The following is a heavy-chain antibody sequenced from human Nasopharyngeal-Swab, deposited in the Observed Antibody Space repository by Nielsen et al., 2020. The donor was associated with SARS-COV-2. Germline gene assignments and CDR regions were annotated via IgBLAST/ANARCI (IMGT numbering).Heavy chain of an antibody. D-gene: IGHD2/OR15-2a*01. CDR3: ARRLLSSTYYYYYALGV. V-gene: IGHV1-3*04. CDR2: TNTGNGNT. J-gene: IGHJ6*02. Sequence: WVRQAPGQRLEWMGWTNTGNGNTKYSQRFQARVTITRDTSANTAYMELSSLRSEDTAVYYCARRLLSSTYYYYYALGVWGQGTTVTVSS.